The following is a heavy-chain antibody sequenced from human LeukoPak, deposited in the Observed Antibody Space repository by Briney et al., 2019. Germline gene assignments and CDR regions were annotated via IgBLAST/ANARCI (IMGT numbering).Heavy chain of an antibody. CDR3: ARDRAWNYFDY. J-gene: IGHJ4*02. Sequence: SGGSLRLSCAPSGFTFSRHGMRWVRQAPGKGLEWVAIISNDGSRKYYAHSVEGRFTISRDNSKNTLYLQMDSLRAEDTAVYYCARDRAWNYFDYWGQGTLVTVSS. V-gene: IGHV3-30*03. D-gene: IGHD3-3*01. CDR1: GFTFSRHG. CDR2: ISNDGSRK.